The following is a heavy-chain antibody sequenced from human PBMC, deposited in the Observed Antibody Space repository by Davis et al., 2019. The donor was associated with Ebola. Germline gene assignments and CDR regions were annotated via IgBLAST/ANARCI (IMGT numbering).Heavy chain of an antibody. Sequence: SGPTLVKPTQTLTLTCTFSGFSLSTSGVGVGWIRQPPGKALEWLALIYWDDDKRYSPSLKSRLTITKDTSKNQVVLTMTNMDPVDTATYYCAHRYCSGGSCYQNWFDPWGQGTLVTVSS. D-gene: IGHD2-15*01. CDR3: AHRYCSGGSCYQNWFDP. J-gene: IGHJ5*02. V-gene: IGHV2-5*02. CDR1: GFSLSTSGVG. CDR2: IYWDDDK.